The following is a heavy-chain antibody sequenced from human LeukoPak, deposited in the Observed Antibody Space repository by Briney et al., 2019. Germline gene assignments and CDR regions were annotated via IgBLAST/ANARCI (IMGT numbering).Heavy chain of an antibody. J-gene: IGHJ4*02. D-gene: IGHD3-22*01. CDR3: ARDPIYDSSGYYDY. CDR1: GGSISSSSYY. V-gene: IGHV4-39*07. Sequence: SETLSLTCTASGGSISSSSYYWGWIRQPPGKGLEWIGSIYYSGSTYYNPSLKSRVTISVDTSKNQFSLKLSSVTAADTAVYYCARDPIYDSSGYYDYWGQGTLVTVSS. CDR2: IYYSGST.